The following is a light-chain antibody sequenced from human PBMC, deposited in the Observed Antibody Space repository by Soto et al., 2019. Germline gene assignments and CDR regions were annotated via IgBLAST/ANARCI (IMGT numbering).Light chain of an antibody. CDR2: WAS. CDR1: QSVLYSPNNKNY. V-gene: IGKV4-1*01. Sequence: DIVMTQSPDSLAVSLGERATFNCKSSQSVLYSPNNKNYLAWYQQKPGQPPKLLIYWASTRESGVPDRSSGSGSGTDFTLTVSSLQAEDGAVYYCQQYYSTPWTFGQGTNVEI. CDR3: QQYYSTPWT. J-gene: IGKJ1*01.